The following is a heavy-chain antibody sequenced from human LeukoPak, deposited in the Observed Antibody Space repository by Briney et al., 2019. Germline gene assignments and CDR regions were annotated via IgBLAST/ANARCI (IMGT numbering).Heavy chain of an antibody. CDR2: ISSSSSYI. Sequence: GGSLRLSCAASGFIFSSYWMHWVRQAPGKGLEWVSSISSSSSYIYYADSVKGRFTISRDNAKNSLYLQMNSLRAEDTAVYYCARLKALYCSSTSCYGPDDYWGQGTLVTVSS. V-gene: IGHV3-21*01. D-gene: IGHD2-2*01. J-gene: IGHJ4*02. CDR1: GFIFSSYW. CDR3: ARLKALYCSSTSCYGPDDY.